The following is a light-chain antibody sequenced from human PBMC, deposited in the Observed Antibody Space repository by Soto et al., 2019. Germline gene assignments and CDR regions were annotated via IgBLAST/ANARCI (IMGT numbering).Light chain of an antibody. CDR2: AAS. Sequence: DIQMTQSTSALSSSVGDRVTITCRASQSISNYLEWYQLKPGKAPKLLIYAASILQSGGPSRFPGSGSGTDFTLTISNLQSEDFVTYYLHQNYDVHPWTFGQAKQVETK. V-gene: IGKV1-39*01. CDR1: QSISNY. J-gene: IGKJ1*01. CDR3: HQNYDVHPWT.